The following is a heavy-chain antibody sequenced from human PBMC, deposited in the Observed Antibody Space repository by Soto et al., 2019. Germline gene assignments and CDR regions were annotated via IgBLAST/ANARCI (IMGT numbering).Heavy chain of an antibody. CDR2: IFSNDEK. J-gene: IGHJ4*02. CDR3: ARIRELPHPLDFDY. CDR1: GFSLSNARMG. Sequence: SGPTLVNPTETLTLTCTVSGFSLSNARMGVSWISQPPGKALEWLAHIFSNDEKSYSTSLKSRLTISKDTSKSQAVLTMTNMDPVDTAAYYCARIRELPHPLDFDYWGQGTLVTVSS. V-gene: IGHV2-26*01. D-gene: IGHD1-26*01.